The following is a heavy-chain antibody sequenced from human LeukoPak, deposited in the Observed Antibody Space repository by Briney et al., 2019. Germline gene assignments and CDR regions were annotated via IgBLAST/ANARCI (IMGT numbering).Heavy chain of an antibody. Sequence: GGSLRLSCVGSGFTFSDYGIYWVRQAPGKGLEHVSAISNTGTYTYYANSVRGRFTISRDNSKNTLYLQMGSLRAEDMAVYYCARGPTVTSFNAFDMWGQGTMVTVSS. CDR2: ISNTGTYT. J-gene: IGHJ3*02. V-gene: IGHV3-64*01. CDR3: ARGPTVTSFNAFDM. CDR1: GFTFSDYG. D-gene: IGHD4-17*01.